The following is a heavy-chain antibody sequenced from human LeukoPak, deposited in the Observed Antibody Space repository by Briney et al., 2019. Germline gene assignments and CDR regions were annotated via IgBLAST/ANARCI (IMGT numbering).Heavy chain of an antibody. D-gene: IGHD3-10*01. Sequence: GGSLRLSCAASGFTFSSYAMSWVRQAPGKGLEWVAAISGSGGSTYYADSVKGRFTISRDNSKNTLYLQMNSLRAEDTAVYYCAIGYYYGSAGGGYFDYWGQGTLVTVSS. V-gene: IGHV3-23*01. CDR1: GFTFSSYA. CDR3: AIGYYYGSAGGGYFDY. CDR2: ISGSGGST. J-gene: IGHJ4*02.